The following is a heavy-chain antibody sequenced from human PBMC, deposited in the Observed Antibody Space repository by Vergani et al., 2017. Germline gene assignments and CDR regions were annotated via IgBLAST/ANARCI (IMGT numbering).Heavy chain of an antibody. CDR1: GYTFTSYG. J-gene: IGHJ4*02. V-gene: IGHV1-18*01. Sequence: QVQLVQSGAEVKKPGASVKVSCKASGYTFTSYGISWVQQAPGQGLEWMGWISAYNGNTNYAQKHQGRVTITTETSTSTACMELRSLRSDDTAVYYCARDRAMDYYDSSGYDYWGQGTLVTVSS. CDR3: ARDRAMDYYDSSGYDY. CDR2: ISAYNGNT. D-gene: IGHD3-22*01.